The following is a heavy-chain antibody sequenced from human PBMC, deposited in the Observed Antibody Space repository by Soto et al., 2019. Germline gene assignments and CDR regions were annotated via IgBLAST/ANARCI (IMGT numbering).Heavy chain of an antibody. J-gene: IGHJ6*02. D-gene: IGHD3-10*01. CDR3: ARGGSMVRVPFYYGMDV. CDR2: INHSGST. CDR1: GGSFSGYY. Sequence: ASETLSLTCAVYGGSFSGYYWSWIRQPPGKGLEWIGEINHSGSTNYNPSLKSRVTISVDTSKNQFSLKLSSVTAADTAVYYCARGGSMVRVPFYYGMDVWGQGTTVTVSS. V-gene: IGHV4-34*01.